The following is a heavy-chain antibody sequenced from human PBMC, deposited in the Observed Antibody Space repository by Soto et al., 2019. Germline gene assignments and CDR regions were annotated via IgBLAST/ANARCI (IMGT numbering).Heavy chain of an antibody. J-gene: IGHJ6*02. D-gene: IGHD3-3*01. CDR1: GFMFSNHG. Sequence: PGGSLRLSCAASGFMFSNHGMHWVRQAPGKGLEWVAVIWSDGNNRYYADSVKGRFTISRDNSKNTVYLQMNSLRAEDTAVYYCAKDVLRFLEWLAFYGMDVWGQGTTVTVSS. CDR3: AKDVLRFLEWLAFYGMDV. CDR2: IWSDGNNR. V-gene: IGHV3-33*06.